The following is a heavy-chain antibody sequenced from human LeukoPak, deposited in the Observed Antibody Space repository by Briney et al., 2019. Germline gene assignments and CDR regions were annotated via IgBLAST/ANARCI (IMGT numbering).Heavy chain of an antibody. J-gene: IGHJ4*02. CDR3: ARGARKGDDYGGFFDY. Sequence: GGSLRLSCAASGFTFSSYAMSWVRQAPGKGLEWVAVISYDGSYKDYADSVKGRFTISRDNSKNTLFLQMNSLRAEDTAVYYCARGARKGDDYGGFFDYWGQGTLVTVSS. CDR1: GFTFSSYA. CDR2: ISYDGSYK. V-gene: IGHV3-30*04. D-gene: IGHD4-23*01.